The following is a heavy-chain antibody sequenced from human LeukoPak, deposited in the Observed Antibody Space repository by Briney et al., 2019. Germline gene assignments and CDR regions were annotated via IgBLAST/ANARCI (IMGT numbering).Heavy chain of an antibody. J-gene: IGHJ4*02. Sequence: SETLSLTCAVYGGSFSGYYWSWIRQPPGKGLEWIGEINHSGSTNYNPPLKSRATISVDTSKNQFSLKLSSVTAADTAVYYCAGAHYYDSSGQRVPFDYWGQGTLVTVSS. CDR1: GGSFSGYY. CDR2: INHSGST. CDR3: AGAHYYDSSGQRVPFDY. V-gene: IGHV4-34*01. D-gene: IGHD3-22*01.